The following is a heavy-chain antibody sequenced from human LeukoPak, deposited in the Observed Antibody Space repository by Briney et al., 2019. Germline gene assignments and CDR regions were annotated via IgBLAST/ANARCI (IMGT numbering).Heavy chain of an antibody. CDR1: GYSISSGYY. J-gene: IGHJ5*02. CDR3: ARGRSAAFGVVIKQNWFDP. V-gene: IGHV4-38-2*01. Sequence: SETLSLTCAVSGYSISSGYYWGWIRPPPGKGLEWIGSIYHSGSTNYNPSLKSRVTISVDTSKNQFSLKLSSVTAADTAVYYCARGRSAAFGVVIKQNWFDPWGQGTLVTVSS. CDR2: IYHSGST. D-gene: IGHD3-3*01.